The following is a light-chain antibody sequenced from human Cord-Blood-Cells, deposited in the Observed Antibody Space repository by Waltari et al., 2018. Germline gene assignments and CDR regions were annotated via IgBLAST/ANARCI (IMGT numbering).Light chain of an antibody. J-gene: IGLJ2*01. Sequence: QSALTQPASVSGSPGQSITIYCTGTSSDVGSYNLVSWYQQHPGKAPKLMIYEGSKRPSGVSNRFSGSKSGNTASLTISGLHAEDEADYYCCSYAGSSTFHVVFGGGTKLTVL. CDR2: EGS. CDR3: CSYAGSSTFHVV. V-gene: IGLV2-23*03. CDR1: SSDVGSYNL.